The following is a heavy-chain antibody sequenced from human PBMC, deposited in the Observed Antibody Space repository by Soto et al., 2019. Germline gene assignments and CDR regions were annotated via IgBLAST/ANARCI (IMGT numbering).Heavy chain of an antibody. D-gene: IGHD1-26*01. Sequence: ASVKVSCKASGCTFTSYGISWVRQAPGQGLEWMGWISAYNGNTNYAQKLQGRVTMTTDTSTSTAYMELRSLRSDDTAVYYCARDLRIVGRLGYWGQGTLVTVSS. V-gene: IGHV1-18*01. CDR2: ISAYNGNT. CDR3: ARDLRIVGRLGY. CDR1: GCTFTSYG. J-gene: IGHJ4*02.